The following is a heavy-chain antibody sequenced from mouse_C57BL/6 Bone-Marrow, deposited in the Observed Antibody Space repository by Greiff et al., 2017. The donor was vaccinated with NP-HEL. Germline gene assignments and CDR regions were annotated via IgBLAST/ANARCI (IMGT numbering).Heavy chain of an antibody. V-gene: IGHV1-74*01. D-gene: IGHD1-1*01. CDR1: GYTFTSYW. CDR2: IHPSDSDT. J-gene: IGHJ1*03. CDR3: APSADYYGSSSRYFDV. Sequence: VQLQQPGAELVKPGASVKVSCKASGYTFTSYWMHWVKQRPGQGLEWIGRIHPSDSDTTYNQKFKGKATLTVDKSSSTAYMQLSSLTSEDSAVYYCAPSADYYGSSSRYFDVWGTGTTVTVSS.